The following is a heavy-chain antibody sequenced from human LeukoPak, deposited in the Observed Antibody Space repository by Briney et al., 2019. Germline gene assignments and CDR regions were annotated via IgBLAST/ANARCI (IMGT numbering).Heavy chain of an antibody. V-gene: IGHV4-30-2*01. CDR3: ARVYCSGGSCYSGVEYNWFDP. D-gene: IGHD2-15*01. J-gene: IGHJ5*02. Sequence: SQTLSLTCAVSGGSISSGCYSWSWIRQPPGKGLEWIGDIYHSGSTYYNPSLKSRVTISVDRSKTQFCLKLSSVTAADTAVYYCARVYCSGGSCYSGVEYNWFDPWGQGTLVTVSS. CDR1: GGSISSGCYS. CDR2: IYHSGST.